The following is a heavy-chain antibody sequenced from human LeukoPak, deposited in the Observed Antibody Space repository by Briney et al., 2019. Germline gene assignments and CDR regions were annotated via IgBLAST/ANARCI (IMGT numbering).Heavy chain of an antibody. J-gene: IGHJ4*02. CDR2: IKQDGSEK. Sequence: GGSLRLSCAASGFTFSSYWMSWVRQAPGKGLEWMANIKQDGSEKYYVDSVKGRFTISRDNAKNSLYLQMNSLRAEDTAVYYCAREYSYGQRDYFDYWGQGTLVTVSS. CDR3: AREYSYGQRDYFDY. D-gene: IGHD5-18*01. V-gene: IGHV3-7*01. CDR1: GFTFSSYW.